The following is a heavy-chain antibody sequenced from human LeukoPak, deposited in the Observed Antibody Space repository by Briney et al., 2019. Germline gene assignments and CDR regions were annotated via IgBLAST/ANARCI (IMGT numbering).Heavy chain of an antibody. Sequence: GGSLRLSCAASGFPFSTYWMSWVRQAPGKGLEWVANIKKDGSEKYYVDSVKGRFTISRDNAKNSLYLQMNSLRAEDTAVYYLAGQSSGLIAYWGQGTLVDVSS. V-gene: IGHV3-7*05. J-gene: IGHJ4*02. CDR2: IKKDGSEK. CDR1: GFPFSTYW. D-gene: IGHD3-10*01. CDR3: AGQSSGLIAY.